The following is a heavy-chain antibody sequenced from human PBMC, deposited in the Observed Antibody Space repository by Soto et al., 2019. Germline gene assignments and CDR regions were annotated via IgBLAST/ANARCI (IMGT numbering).Heavy chain of an antibody. D-gene: IGHD6-13*01. V-gene: IGHV3-23*01. CDR3: AKGGYSSSWSRSGYYYGIDV. J-gene: IGHJ6*02. CDR2: ISGSGGST. Sequence: GGSLRLSCAASGFTFSSYAMSWVRQAPGKGLEWVSAISGSGGSTYYADSVKGRFTISRDNSKNTLYLQMNSLRAEDTAVYYCAKGGYSSSWSRSGYYYGIDVWGRGTTVTVSS. CDR1: GFTFSSYA.